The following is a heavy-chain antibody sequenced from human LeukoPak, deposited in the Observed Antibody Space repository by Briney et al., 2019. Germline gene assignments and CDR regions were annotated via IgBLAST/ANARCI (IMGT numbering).Heavy chain of an antibody. V-gene: IGHV4-34*01. J-gene: IGHJ3*02. CDR2: IYYSGST. CDR1: GGSFSGYY. D-gene: IGHD2-2*01. CDR3: ARRAIVVVPAAIGRAFDI. Sequence: SETLSLTCAVYGGSFSGYYWSWIHQPPGKGLEWIGSIYYSGSTYYNPSLKSRVTISVDTSKNQFSLKLSSVTAADTAVYYCARRAIVVVPAAIGRAFDIWGQGAMVTVSS.